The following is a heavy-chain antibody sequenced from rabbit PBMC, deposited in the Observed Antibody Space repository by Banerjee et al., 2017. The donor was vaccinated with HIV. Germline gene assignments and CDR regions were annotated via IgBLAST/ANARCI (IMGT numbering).Heavy chain of an antibody. Sequence: QLQLEESGGDLVKPEGSLTLTCTASGFSFSNKYVMCWVRQAPGKGLEWIGYIDPVFGSTYYASWVNGRFTISSHNAQNTLYLQLNSLTAADTATYFCARGGGLWGPGTLVTVS. J-gene: IGHJ4*01. CDR2: IDPVFGST. CDR3: ARGGGL. V-gene: IGHV1S45*01. CDR1: GFSFSNKYV.